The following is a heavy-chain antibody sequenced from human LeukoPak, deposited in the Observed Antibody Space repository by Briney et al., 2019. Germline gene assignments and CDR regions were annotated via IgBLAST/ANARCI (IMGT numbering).Heavy chain of an antibody. Sequence: GGSLRLSCAASGFTFSDYCMSWIRQAPGKGLEWVSYISSSGSTIYYADSVKGRFTISRDNAKNTLYLQMNSLRAEDTAVYYCAREDTAMAEGAFDIWGQGTMVTVSS. V-gene: IGHV3-11*04. CDR1: GFTFSDYC. D-gene: IGHD5-18*01. J-gene: IGHJ3*02. CDR3: AREDTAMAEGAFDI. CDR2: ISSSGSTI.